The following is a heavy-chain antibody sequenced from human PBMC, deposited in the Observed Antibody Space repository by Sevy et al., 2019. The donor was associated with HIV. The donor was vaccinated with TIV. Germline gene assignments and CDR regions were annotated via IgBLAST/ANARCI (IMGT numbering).Heavy chain of an antibody. Sequence: GGSLRLSCAASEFTFSYYWMTWVRQAPGKGLEWVANIKQDGSEKYYVDSVKGRFTISRDNAKNSLYLQMNSLRAEDTAMFYGGGGAIYSSSPAGMDVWGQWTTVTVSS. CDR2: IKQDGSEK. V-gene: IGHV3-7*03. J-gene: IGHJ6*02. CDR1: EFTFSYYW. D-gene: IGHD3-22*01. CDR3: GGGAIYSSSPAGMDV.